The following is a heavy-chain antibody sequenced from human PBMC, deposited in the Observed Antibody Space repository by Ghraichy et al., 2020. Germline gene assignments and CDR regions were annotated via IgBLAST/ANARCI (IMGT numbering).Heavy chain of an antibody. V-gene: IGHV1-69*04. CDR3: AMAAGATNRGDGMDV. Sequence: SVKVSCKASGGTFSSYAISWVRQAPGQGLEWMGRIIPILGIANYAQKFQGRVTITADKSTSTAYMELSSLRSEDTAVYYCAMAAGATNRGDGMDVWGQGTTVTVSS. CDR2: IIPILGIA. CDR1: GGTFSSYA. J-gene: IGHJ6*02. D-gene: IGHD1-14*01.